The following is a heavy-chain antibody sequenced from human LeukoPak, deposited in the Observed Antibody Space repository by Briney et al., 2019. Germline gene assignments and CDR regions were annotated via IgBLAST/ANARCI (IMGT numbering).Heavy chain of an antibody. CDR2: INHSGST. Sequence: TSETLSLTCAVYGGSFSSYYWSWIRQPPGKGLVWIGEINHSGSTNYNPSLKSRVTISVDTSKNQFSLKLSSVTAADTAVYYCARSITMVRGASFDYWGQGTLVTVSS. CDR3: ARSITMVRGASFDY. V-gene: IGHV4-34*01. J-gene: IGHJ4*02. CDR1: GGSFSSYY. D-gene: IGHD3-10*01.